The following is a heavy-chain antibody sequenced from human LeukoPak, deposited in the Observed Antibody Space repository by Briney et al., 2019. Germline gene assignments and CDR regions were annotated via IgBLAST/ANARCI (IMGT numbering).Heavy chain of an antibody. CDR2: IIPKFDTV. D-gene: IGHD3-22*01. V-gene: IGHV1-69*06. CDR3: ARAGIVITMIVAPSGFDP. CDR1: GGTFSSFGSYA. J-gene: IGHJ5*02. Sequence: GSSVKVSCKASGGTFSSFGSYAISWVRQAPGQGLEWMGGIIPKFDTVNYAQKFQGRVTITADKSTSTAYYMELSSLRSEDTAVYYCARAGIVITMIVAPSGFDPWGQGTLVTVSS.